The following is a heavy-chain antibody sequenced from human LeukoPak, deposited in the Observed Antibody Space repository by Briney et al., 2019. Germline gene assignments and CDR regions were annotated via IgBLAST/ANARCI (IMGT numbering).Heavy chain of an antibody. CDR3: AKDLGLPGYMDV. CDR1: GVTFSTYG. J-gene: IGHJ6*03. Sequence: GGSLRLSCAASGVTFSTYGMHWVRQAPGKGLEWVAVIRYDGSNKYYADSVKGGFTISRDNSTNTLYLQMNSLRADDTAGDYCAKDLGLPGYMDVWGKGTTVTISS. D-gene: IGHD3-10*01. V-gene: IGHV3-30*02. CDR2: IRYDGSNK.